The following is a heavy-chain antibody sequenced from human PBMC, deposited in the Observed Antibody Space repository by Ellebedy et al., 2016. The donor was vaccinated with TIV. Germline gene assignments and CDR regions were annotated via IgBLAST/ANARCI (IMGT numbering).Heavy chain of an antibody. D-gene: IGHD4-17*01. J-gene: IGHJ4*02. CDR1: GYSFTSYW. V-gene: IGHV5-51*01. CDR2: IFPGDSDT. CDR3: ALRNDYGDFDY. Sequence: GESLKISCKGSGYSFTSYWIGWVRQMPGKGLEWMGIIFPGDSDTTYSPSFQGQVTISADKSIGTAYLQWSSLKASDTAMYYCALRNDYGDFDYWGQGTLVTVSS.